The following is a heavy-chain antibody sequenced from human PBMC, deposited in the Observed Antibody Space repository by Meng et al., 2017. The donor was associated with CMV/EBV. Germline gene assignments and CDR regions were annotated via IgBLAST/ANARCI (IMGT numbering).Heavy chain of an antibody. CDR2: IIPILGIA. V-gene: IGHV1-69*10. D-gene: IGHD2-2*01. CDR3: ASQYCYGTSCYDYYYYYAMDV. CDR1: GGTFSSYA. Sequence: SVKVSCKASGGTFSSYAISWVRQAPGQGLEWMGGIIPILGIANYAQKFQGRVTITADKSTSTAYMELSSLRSEDTAVYYCASQYCYGTSCYDYYYYYAMDVWGQGTTVTVSS. J-gene: IGHJ6*02.